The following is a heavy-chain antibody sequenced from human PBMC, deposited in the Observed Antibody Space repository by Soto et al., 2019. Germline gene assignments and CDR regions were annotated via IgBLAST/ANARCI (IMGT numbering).Heavy chain of an antibody. D-gene: IGHD5-18*01. CDR2: IIPIPGIA. J-gene: IGHJ4*02. Sequence: ASVKVSCKASGGTYNSYTISWVRQAPGQGLEWMGRIIPIPGIANYAQKFQGRVTITADKFTSTAYMELSSLRYEDTAVYYCATEGGPHGYTGYLDYWGQGTLVTVSS. CDR3: ATEGGPHGYTGYLDY. CDR1: GGTYNSYT. V-gene: IGHV1-69*04.